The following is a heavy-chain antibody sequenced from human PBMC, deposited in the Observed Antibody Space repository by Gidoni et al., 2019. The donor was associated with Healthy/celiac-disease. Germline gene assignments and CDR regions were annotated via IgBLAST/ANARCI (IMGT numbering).Heavy chain of an antibody. V-gene: IGHV3-23*01. D-gene: IGHD6-6*01. CDR1: GFTFSSYA. Sequence: EVQLLVSGGGLVQPGGSLTLSCAAPGFTFSSYAMSWVRQAPGKGLEWVSAISGSGGSTYYADSVKGRFTISRDNSKNTLYLQMNSLRAEDTAVYYCAKARGSSSLPYYFDYWGQGTLVTVSS. CDR2: ISGSGGST. CDR3: AKARGSSSLPYYFDY. J-gene: IGHJ4*02.